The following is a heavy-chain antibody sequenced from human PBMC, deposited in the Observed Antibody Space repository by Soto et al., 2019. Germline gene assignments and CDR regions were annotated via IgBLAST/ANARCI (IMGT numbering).Heavy chain of an antibody. CDR3: AREHHNNYLQKDV. CDR2: ISSSSSYT. V-gene: IGHV3-11*06. J-gene: IGHJ6*02. Sequence: GGSLRLSCAASGFTFSDYYMSWIRQAPGKGLEWVSYISSSSSYTNYADSVKGRFTISRDNAKNSPYLQMNSLRGEDTAVYYCAREHHNNYLQKDVWGQGTKVTVSS. CDR1: GFTFSDYY. D-gene: IGHD4-4*01.